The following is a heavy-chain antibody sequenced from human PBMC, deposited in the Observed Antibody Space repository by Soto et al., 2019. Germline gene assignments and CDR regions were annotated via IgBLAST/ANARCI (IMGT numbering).Heavy chain of an antibody. J-gene: IGHJ3*02. D-gene: IGHD3-22*01. Sequence: DSVKGRFAISRDNAKNSLYLQMNSLRDEDTAVYYCAKTRYDTSGYAFDIWGQGTMVTVSS. V-gene: IGHV3-48*02. CDR3: AKTRYDTSGYAFDI.